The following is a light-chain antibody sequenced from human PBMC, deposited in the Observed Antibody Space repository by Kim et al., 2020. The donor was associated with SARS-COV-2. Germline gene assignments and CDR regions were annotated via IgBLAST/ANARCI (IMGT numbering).Light chain of an antibody. CDR2: GAS. Sequence: SVSPGERATLSCRASQSVSSNLAWYQQKPGQAPRLLIYGASTRATGFPGRFSGSGSGTEFTLTISSLQSEDFAVYYCQQYNNWPYTFGQGTKL. J-gene: IGKJ2*01. CDR3: QQYNNWPYT. V-gene: IGKV3-15*01. CDR1: QSVSSN.